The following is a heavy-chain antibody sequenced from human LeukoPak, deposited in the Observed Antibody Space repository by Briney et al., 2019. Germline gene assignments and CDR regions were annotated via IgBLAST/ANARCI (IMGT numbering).Heavy chain of an antibody. CDR1: GFTFSSYW. J-gene: IGHJ4*02. D-gene: IGHD2-2*02. CDR2: IKQDGSEK. CDR3: ARDPGPFCDTTSCYIEY. V-gene: IGHV3-7*01. Sequence: GGSLRLSCAASGFTFSSYWMSWVRQAPGKGLEWVANIKQDGSEKYYVDSVKGRFTISRDDAKNSLYLQINSLRAEDTAVYYCARDPGPFCDTTSCYIEYWGQGTLVTVSS.